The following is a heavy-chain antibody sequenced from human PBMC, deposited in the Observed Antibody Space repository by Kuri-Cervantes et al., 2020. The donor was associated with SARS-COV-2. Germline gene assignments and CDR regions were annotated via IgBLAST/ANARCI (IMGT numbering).Heavy chain of an antibody. V-gene: IGHV3-20*04. Sequence: ETLSLTCAASGFTFDDYGMSWVRQAPGKGLEWVSGINWNGGSTGYADSVKGRFTISRDNAKNSLYLQMNSLRAEDTAVYYCARDRYNWNIDYWGQGALVTVSS. CDR3: ARDRYNWNIDY. D-gene: IGHD1-20*01. CDR2: INWNGGST. CDR1: GFTFDDYG. J-gene: IGHJ4*02.